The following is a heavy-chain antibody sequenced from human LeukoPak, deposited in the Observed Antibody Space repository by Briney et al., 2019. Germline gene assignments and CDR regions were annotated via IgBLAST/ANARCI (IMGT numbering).Heavy chain of an antibody. CDR3: AKGSKAVLFTRDHYMDV. V-gene: IGHV3-30*02. D-gene: IGHD6-19*01. J-gene: IGHJ6*03. CDR2: IRYDGSNK. Sequence: GGSLRLSCAASGFTFSSYDIHWVRQAPGKGLEWVAFIRYDGSNKYYADSVRGRFTISRDNSKNTLYLQMNSLTAEDTAVYFCAKGSKAVLFTRDHYMDVWGKGTTVTISS. CDR1: GFTFSSYD.